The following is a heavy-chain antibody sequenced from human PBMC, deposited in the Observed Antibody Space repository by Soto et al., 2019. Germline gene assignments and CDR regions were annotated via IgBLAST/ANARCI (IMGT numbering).Heavy chain of an antibody. CDR3: ASSAWSIAAAGTNYYYYMDV. Sequence: PSETLSLTCTVSGGSISSYYWSWIRQPPGKGLEWIGSIYYSGSTNYNPSLKSRVTISVDTSKNQFSLKLSSVTAADTAVYYCASSAWSIAAAGTNYYYYMDVWGKGTTVTVSS. CDR1: GGSISSYY. V-gene: IGHV4-59*08. D-gene: IGHD6-13*01. J-gene: IGHJ6*03. CDR2: IYYSGST.